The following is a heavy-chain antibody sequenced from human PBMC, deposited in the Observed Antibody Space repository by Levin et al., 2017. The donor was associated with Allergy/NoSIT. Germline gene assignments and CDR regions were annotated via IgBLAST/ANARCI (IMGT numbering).Heavy chain of an antibody. CDR1: GFTFSSYS. D-gene: IGHD3-10*01. V-gene: IGHV3-21*01. Sequence: GESLKISCAASGFTFSSYSMNWVRQAPGKGLEWVSSISSSSSYIYYADSVKGRFTISRDNAKNSLYLQMNSLRAEDTAVYYCARDLSLLWFGELSSSHWYFDLWGRGTLVTVSS. CDR2: ISSSSSYI. CDR3: ARDLSLLWFGELSSSHWYFDL. J-gene: IGHJ2*01.